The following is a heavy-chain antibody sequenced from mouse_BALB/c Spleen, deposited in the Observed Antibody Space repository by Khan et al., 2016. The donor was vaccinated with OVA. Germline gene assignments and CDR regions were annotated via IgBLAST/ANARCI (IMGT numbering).Heavy chain of an antibody. CDR3: ARNYDYDEGLAY. CDR1: GFSLTTYG. Sequence: QVQLKESGPGLVQPSQSLSITCTVSGFSLTTYGVHWVRQSPGKGLEWLGVIWSGGTTDYSAAFISRLSFTKDNSKSHVFFKLNSLQANDTAIYYWARNYDYDEGLAYWGQGTLVTVSA. V-gene: IGHV2-2*02. CDR2: IWSGGTT. D-gene: IGHD2-4*01. J-gene: IGHJ3*01.